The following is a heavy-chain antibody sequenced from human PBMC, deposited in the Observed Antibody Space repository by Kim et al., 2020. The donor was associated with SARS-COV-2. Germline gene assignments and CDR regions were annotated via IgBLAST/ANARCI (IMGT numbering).Heavy chain of an antibody. CDR3: ARDWLLWFGELLPY. Sequence: GSLRLSCAASGFTFSSYSMNWVRQAPGKGLESVSSISSSSSYIYYADSVKGRFTISRDNAKNSLYLQMNSLRAEDTAVYYCARDWLLWFGELLPYWGQGTLVTVSS. J-gene: IGHJ4*02. CDR1: GFTFSSYS. CDR2: ISSSSSYI. V-gene: IGHV3-21*01. D-gene: IGHD3-10*01.